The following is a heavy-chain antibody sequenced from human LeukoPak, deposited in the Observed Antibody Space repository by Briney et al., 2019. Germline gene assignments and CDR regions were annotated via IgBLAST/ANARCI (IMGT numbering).Heavy chain of an antibody. J-gene: IGHJ6*02. V-gene: IGHV3-33*01. CDR2: IWYDGSNK. CDR1: GFTFSSYG. Sequence: GRSLRLSCAASGFTFSSYGMHWVRQAPGKGLEWVAVIWYDGSNKCYADSVKGRFTISRDNSKNTLYLQMNSLRAEDTAVYYCARMGGGGYYYYGMDVWGQGTTVTVSS. D-gene: IGHD1-26*01. CDR3: ARMGGGGYYYYGMDV.